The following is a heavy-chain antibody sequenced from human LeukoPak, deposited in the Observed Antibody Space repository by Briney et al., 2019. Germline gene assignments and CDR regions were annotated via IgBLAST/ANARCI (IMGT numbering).Heavy chain of an antibody. CDR1: GGSITSYH. CDR3: ARLGTTFDAFDL. J-gene: IGHJ3*01. V-gene: IGHV4-59*13. Sequence: SETLSLTCTVSGGSITSYHWGCIRQPPGKGLELMGCIHYSGGTNYNPSLRSRLTISIDSSKNQFSLTLNSVTAADTAVYYCARLGTTFDAFDLWGQGTMITVSS. D-gene: IGHD2/OR15-2a*01. CDR2: IHYSGGT.